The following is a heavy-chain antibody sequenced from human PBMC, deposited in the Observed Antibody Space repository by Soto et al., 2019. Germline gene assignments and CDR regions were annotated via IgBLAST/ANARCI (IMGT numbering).Heavy chain of an antibody. D-gene: IGHD6-13*01. J-gene: IGHJ1*01. CDR1: GFTFSSYG. V-gene: IGHV3-33*01. Sequence: QVQLVESGGAVVQPGRSLRLSCAASGFTFSSYGIHWVRQAPGKGLEWVAVIWFDGRNKYYADSVKGRFTISRDNSKNTLFLQMNSLRAEDTALYYCARPSSWYRTEYFQHWGQGTLVIVSS. CDR2: IWFDGRNK. CDR3: ARPSSWYRTEYFQH.